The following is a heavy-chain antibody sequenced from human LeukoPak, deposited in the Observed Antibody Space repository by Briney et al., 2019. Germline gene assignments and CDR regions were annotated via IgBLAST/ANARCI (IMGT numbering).Heavy chain of an antibody. CDR2: IYYSGST. Sequence: SETLSLTRTVSGGSISSSSYYWGWIRQPPGKGLEWIGSIYYSGSTYYNPSLKSRVTISVDTSKNQFSLKLSSVTAADTAVYYCARATEGGDYYDSSGLAFDIWGQGTMVTVSS. CDR1: GGSISSSSYY. V-gene: IGHV4-39*01. CDR3: ARATEGGDYYDSSGLAFDI. J-gene: IGHJ3*02. D-gene: IGHD3-22*01.